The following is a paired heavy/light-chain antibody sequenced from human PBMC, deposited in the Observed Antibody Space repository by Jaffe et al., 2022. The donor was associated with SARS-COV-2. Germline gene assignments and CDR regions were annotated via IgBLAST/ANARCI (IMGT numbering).Light chain of an antibody. CDR1: QSVLYNSNNRNY. CDR3: QQYFETPFT. J-gene: IGKJ3*01. CDR2: WAS. Sequence: DIVMIQSPDSLAVSLGERATINCQSSQSVLYNSNNRNYLAWYQQKPGQPPKLLIYWASIRESGVPDRFSGSGSGADFHLTISSLQPEDVAVYYCQQYFETPFTFGPGTKVEIK. V-gene: IGKV4-1*01.
Heavy chain of an antibody. V-gene: IGHV3-7*01. J-gene: IGHJ4*02. CDR3: AKDMTTDASYYRPVDY. CDR1: GFTFSDYS. CDR2: VKHDGSEK. D-gene: IGHD1-26*01. Sequence: VQLVESGGGLVQPGESLRLSCAASGFTFSDYSMTWVRQAPGKGLEWVANVKHDGSEKYYVDSVKGRFTISRDNSKNSLFLQMNNLRADDTGIYYCAKDMTTDASYYRPVDYWGQGTLVTVSS.